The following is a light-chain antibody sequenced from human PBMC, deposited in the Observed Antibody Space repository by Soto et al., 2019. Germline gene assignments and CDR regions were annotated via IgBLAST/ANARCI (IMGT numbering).Light chain of an antibody. CDR3: CSYAASYTLV. Sequence: QPVLTQPRSVSASPGQSVTISCTGTSSNVGGYNYVSWYQQNPGKAPKLMIYDATKRPSGVPDRFSGSKSGNAASLTISGLQAEDEADYYCCSYAASYTLVFGGGTKVTVL. V-gene: IGLV2-11*01. CDR1: SSNVGGYNY. J-gene: IGLJ2*01. CDR2: DAT.